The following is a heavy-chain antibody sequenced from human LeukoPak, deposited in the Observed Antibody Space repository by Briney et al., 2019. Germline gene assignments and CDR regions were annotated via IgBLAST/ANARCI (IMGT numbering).Heavy chain of an antibody. CDR1: GGSISSDY. CDR3: VGVSSLTDVDY. V-gene: IGHV4-59*01. Sequence: SETLSLTCTVSGGSISSDYWCWIRQSPGKRLEWLAYLSRSGESGYNPSLQSRATISGDTSKNQFSLRLSSVTAADTAIYYCVGVSSLTDVDYWGQGTLVTV. CDR2: LSRSGES. D-gene: IGHD5/OR15-5a*01. J-gene: IGHJ4*02.